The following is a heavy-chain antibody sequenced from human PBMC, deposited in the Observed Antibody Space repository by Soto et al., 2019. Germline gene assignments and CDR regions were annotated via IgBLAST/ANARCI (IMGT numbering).Heavy chain of an antibody. CDR2: ISYDGRNR. J-gene: IGHJ4*02. V-gene: IGHV3-30*04. Sequence: QVQLVESGGGVVQPGRSLRLACADSGFTFSNYAMHWVRQAPRKGLEWVAVISYDGRNRYYADSVKGRFTISRDNSKNTLYLQMNSLGAEDTALYYCARSLNYRGSGSYQDYWGQGTLVTVSS. CDR1: GFTFSNYA. CDR3: ARSLNYRGSGSYQDY. D-gene: IGHD3-10*01.